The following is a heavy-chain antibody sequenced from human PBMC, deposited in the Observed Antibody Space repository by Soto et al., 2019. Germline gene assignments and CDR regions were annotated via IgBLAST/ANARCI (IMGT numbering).Heavy chain of an antibody. CDR1: GGTFSNSA. Sequence: SVKVSCKASGGTFSNSAISWVRQAPGQGLEWLGGIMPIFRTPDYAQKFQGRVTITADESTSTAYMELSGLRSDDTAVYYCARRGSGSNPYYHYGMAVWGQGTTVTVSS. V-gene: IGHV1-69*13. D-gene: IGHD3-10*01. CDR2: IMPIFRTP. J-gene: IGHJ6*02. CDR3: ARRGSGSNPYYHYGMAV.